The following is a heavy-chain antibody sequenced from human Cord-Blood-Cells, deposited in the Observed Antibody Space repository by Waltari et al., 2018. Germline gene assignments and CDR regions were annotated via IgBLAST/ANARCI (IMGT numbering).Heavy chain of an antibody. CDR3: TRKHGDIDY. D-gene: IGHD5-12*01. CDR1: GFTFADYA. Sequence: EVQLVESGGGVVQPGGSLRLSCAASGFTFADYALHWVRQAPGKGLEWVSLISGDGGSTYYADSVKGRFTISRDNSKNSLYLQMNSLRTEDTALYYCTRKHGDIDYWGQGTLVTVSS. CDR2: ISGDGGST. V-gene: IGHV3-43*02. J-gene: IGHJ4*02.